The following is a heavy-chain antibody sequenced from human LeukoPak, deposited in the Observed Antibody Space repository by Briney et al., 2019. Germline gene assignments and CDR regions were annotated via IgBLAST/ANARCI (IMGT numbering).Heavy chain of an antibody. CDR1: GYTFTSYA. CDR2: INTGNGNT. V-gene: IGHV1-3*04. Sequence: ASVKVSCKASGYTFTSYAMHWVRQAPGQRLEWMGWINTGNGNTKFSQKFQGRVTITRDTSAGTAYMELSSLRSEDTAVYYCAKYSSSWHFDYWGQGTLVTVSS. J-gene: IGHJ4*02. D-gene: IGHD6-13*01. CDR3: AKYSSSWHFDY.